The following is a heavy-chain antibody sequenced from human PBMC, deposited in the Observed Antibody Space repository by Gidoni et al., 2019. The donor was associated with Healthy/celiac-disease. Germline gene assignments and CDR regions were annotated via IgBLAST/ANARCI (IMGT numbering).Heavy chain of an antibody. CDR1: GGSISSYY. CDR3: ARECPPGRWFDP. V-gene: IGHV4-59*01. Sequence: QVQLQESGPGLVKPSETLSLTCTVSGGSISSYYWSWIRQPPGKGLEWIGYIDYSGSTNYNPSRKSRVTISVDTSKNHFSLKLSSVTAADTAVYYCARECPPGRWFDPWGQGTLVTVSS. CDR2: IDYSGST. J-gene: IGHJ5*02.